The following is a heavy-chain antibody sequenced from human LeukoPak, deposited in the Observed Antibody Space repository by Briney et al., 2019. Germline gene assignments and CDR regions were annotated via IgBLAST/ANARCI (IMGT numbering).Heavy chain of an antibody. J-gene: IGHJ3*02. V-gene: IGHV4-39*01. CDR1: GGSISSSSYY. Sequence: SETLSLTCTVSGGSISSSSYYWGWIRQPPGKGLEWIGSIYYSGSTYYNPSLKSRVTISVDTSKNKFSLKLNSVTAADTAVYYCARPAYRGSYYDAFDIWGQGTMVTVSS. D-gene: IGHD1-26*01. CDR3: ARPAYRGSYYDAFDI. CDR2: IYYSGST.